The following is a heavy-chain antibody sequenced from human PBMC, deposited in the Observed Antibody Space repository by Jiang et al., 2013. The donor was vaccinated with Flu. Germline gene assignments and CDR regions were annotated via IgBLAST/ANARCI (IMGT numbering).Heavy chain of an antibody. Sequence: GAEVKKPGSSVKVSCKASGGTFSSYAISWVRQAPGQGLEWMGGIIPIFGTANYAQKFQGRVTITADESTSTAYMELSSLRSEDTAVYYCATESGYSGYEARFFIKGRPEKYYYYGMDVWGQGTTVTISS. CDR3: ATESGYSGYEARFFIKGRPEKYYYYGMDV. CDR1: GGTFSSYA. CDR2: IIPIFGTA. D-gene: IGHD5-12*01. J-gene: IGHJ6*02. V-gene: IGHV1-69*01.